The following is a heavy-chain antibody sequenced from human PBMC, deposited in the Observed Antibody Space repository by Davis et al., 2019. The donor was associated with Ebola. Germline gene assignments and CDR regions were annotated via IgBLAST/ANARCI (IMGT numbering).Heavy chain of an antibody. CDR3: ARGFSYYYDSSGYSTDY. J-gene: IGHJ4*02. D-gene: IGHD3-22*01. CDR1: GYTFTSYG. Sequence: AASVKVSCKASGYTFTSYGISWVRQAPGQGLEWMGWISAYNGNTNYAQKLQGRVTMTTDTSTSTAYMELRGLRSDDTAVYYCARGFSYYYDSSGYSTDYWGQGTLVTVSS. CDR2: ISAYNGNT. V-gene: IGHV1-18*04.